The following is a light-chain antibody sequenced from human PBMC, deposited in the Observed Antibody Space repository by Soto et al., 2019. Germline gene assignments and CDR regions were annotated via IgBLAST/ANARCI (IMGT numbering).Light chain of an antibody. CDR2: DVY. Sequence: QSVLTQPASVSASPGQSITISCTGTRGDICGYNYVSWYQQYPGKAPKLMIYDVYHRPSGVSNRFSASKSGNTASLTISGFQAEDEADYYCSSYTSSTTLVFGTGTKVTVL. J-gene: IGLJ1*01. CDR3: SSYTSSTTLV. V-gene: IGLV2-14*03. CDR1: RGDICGYNY.